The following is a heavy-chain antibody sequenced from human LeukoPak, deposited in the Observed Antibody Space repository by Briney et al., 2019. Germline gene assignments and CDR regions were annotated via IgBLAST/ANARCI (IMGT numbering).Heavy chain of an antibody. CDR1: GFTFTTYG. Sequence: GGSLRLSCAVSGFTFTTYGMHWVRQAPGKGLEWVALISFDGSEKYYADSVKGRFTISRDNSKNTLYLQMNSVRVEDTAVYYCAKGRGWEASYYYYYMDVWGKGTTVTISS. J-gene: IGHJ6*03. V-gene: IGHV3-30*18. CDR3: AKGRGWEASYYYYYMDV. D-gene: IGHD1-26*01. CDR2: ISFDGSEK.